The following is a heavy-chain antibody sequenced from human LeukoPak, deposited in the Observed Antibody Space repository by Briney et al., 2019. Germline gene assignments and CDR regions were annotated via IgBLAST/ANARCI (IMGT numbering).Heavy chain of an antibody. V-gene: IGHV3-74*01. D-gene: IGHD3-10*01. CDR2: IKSDEITT. CDR3: AREFGRITMVRGVIITTGAFDI. J-gene: IGHJ3*02. CDR1: GFTFSSYYW. Sequence: PGGSLRLSCAASGFTFSSYYWMHWVRQAPGKGLVWVSRIKSDEITTNYADSVKGRFTISRDNAKNTLYLQMNSLRAEDTAVYYCAREFGRITMVRGVIITTGAFDIWGQGTMVTVSS.